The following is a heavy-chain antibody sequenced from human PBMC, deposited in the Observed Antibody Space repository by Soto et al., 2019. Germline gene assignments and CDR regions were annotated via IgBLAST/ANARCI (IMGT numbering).Heavy chain of an antibody. Sequence: GGSLRLSCAASGFTFSGYAMHWVRQAPGKGLEWVAVISYDGSNKYCADSVKGRFTISRDNSKNTLYLQMNSLRAEDTAVYYCARGYYDSSGYPRAFDIWGQGTMVTVSS. J-gene: IGHJ3*02. V-gene: IGHV3-30-3*01. CDR3: ARGYYDSSGYPRAFDI. CDR1: GFTFSGYA. CDR2: ISYDGSNK. D-gene: IGHD3-22*01.